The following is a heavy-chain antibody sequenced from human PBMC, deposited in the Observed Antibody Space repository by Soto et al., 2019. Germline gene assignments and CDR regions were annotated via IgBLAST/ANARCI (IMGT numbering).Heavy chain of an antibody. D-gene: IGHD3-16*01. CDR3: AKGGPFTGGFDP. V-gene: IGHV3-23*01. CDR1: GLTLRSYA. CDR2: ISGRRGFP. J-gene: IGHJ5*02. Sequence: EGQLLQSGGDLVQPGGSLRLSCAGSGLTLRSYAMTWIRQTPEKGLEWVSTISGRRGFPSYADSVNGRFTVSRDNSKNTLYLQMNSLRPDDTAIYYCAKGGPFTGGFDPWGQGTLVTVAS.